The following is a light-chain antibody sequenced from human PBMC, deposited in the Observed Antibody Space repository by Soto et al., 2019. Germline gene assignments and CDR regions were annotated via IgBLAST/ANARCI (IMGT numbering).Light chain of an antibody. CDR3: SSFTSSNTLV. J-gene: IGLJ2*01. CDR1: SSDVGGYIY. V-gene: IGLV2-14*01. Sequence: QSALTQPASVSGSPGQSITISCTGTSSDVGGYIYVSWHQQHPGTAAKLMIYDVSNRPSGVSHRFSGSKSGNTASLTISGLQAEDEADYYCSSFTSSNTLVFGGGTKLTVL. CDR2: DVS.